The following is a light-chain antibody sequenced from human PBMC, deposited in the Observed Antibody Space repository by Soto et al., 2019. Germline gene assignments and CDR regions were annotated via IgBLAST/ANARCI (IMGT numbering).Light chain of an antibody. CDR1: SGDVGGYNY. V-gene: IGLV2-14*01. CDR2: EVS. CDR3: CAYTSISTVL. J-gene: IGLJ2*01. Sequence: QSALTQPASVSGSPGQSITISCTGTSGDVGGYNYVSWYQQHPGKVPKLMIYEVSTRPSGVSNRFSGSKSGYTASLTISGLQAEDEADYYCCAYTSISTVLFGGGTKVTVL.